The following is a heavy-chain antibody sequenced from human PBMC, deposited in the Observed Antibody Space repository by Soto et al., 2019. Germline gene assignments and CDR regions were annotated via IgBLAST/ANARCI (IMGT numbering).Heavy chain of an antibody. CDR3: ARDNGGGYNDWFDP. CDR1: EESSTRGASY. D-gene: IGHD1-1*01. V-gene: IGHV4-30-4*01. J-gene: IGHJ5*02. Sequence: PSEPRSRPRPVAEESSTRGASYQTRIRQPPGKGVEWIGYIYYSGSTCYNPSLKSRVTISVDTSKNQFSLKLSSVTAADTAVYYCARDNGGGYNDWFDPWGQGTLVTVSS. CDR2: IYYSGST.